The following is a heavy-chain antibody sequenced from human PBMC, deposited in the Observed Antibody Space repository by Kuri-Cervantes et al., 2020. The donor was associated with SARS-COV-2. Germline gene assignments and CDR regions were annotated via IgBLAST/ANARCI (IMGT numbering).Heavy chain of an antibody. Sequence: GGSLRLSCAASGFTFRSYSMNWVRQTPGKGLEWVSSIDSSSDYIYYADSAKGRFTISRDNANNSLSLQMNSLGAEDTAVYYCARAKLGGYDAFDLWGQGTMVTVSS. D-gene: IGHD3-22*01. CDR1: GFTFRSYS. J-gene: IGHJ3*01. CDR3: ARAKLGGYDAFDL. CDR2: IDSSSDYI. V-gene: IGHV3-21*01.